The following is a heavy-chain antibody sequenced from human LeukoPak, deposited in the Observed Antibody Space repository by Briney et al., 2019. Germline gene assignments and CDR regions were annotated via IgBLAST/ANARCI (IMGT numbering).Heavy chain of an antibody. Sequence: SETLSLTCTVSGGSISSSSYYWGWIRQPPGKGLEWIGSIYYSGSTYYNPSLKSRVTISVDTSKNQFSLKLSSVTAADTAVYYCARHYSSGWYWGWFDPWGQGTLVTVSS. CDR1: GGSISSSSYY. CDR2: IYYSGST. J-gene: IGHJ5*02. D-gene: IGHD6-19*01. CDR3: ARHYSSGWYWGWFDP. V-gene: IGHV4-39*01.